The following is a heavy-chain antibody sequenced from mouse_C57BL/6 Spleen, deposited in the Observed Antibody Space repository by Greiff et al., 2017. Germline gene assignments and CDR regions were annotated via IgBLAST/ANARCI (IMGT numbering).Heavy chain of an antibody. J-gene: IGHJ3*01. Sequence: VKLQESGPELVKPGASVKISCKASGYSFTSYYIHWVKQRPGQGLEWIGWIYPGSGNTKYNEKFKGKATLTADTSSSTAYMQLSSLTSEDSAVYYCARSSYDYAAWFAYWGQGTLVTVSA. V-gene: IGHV1-66*01. CDR1: GYSFTSYY. D-gene: IGHD2-4*01. CDR3: ARSSYDYAAWFAY. CDR2: IYPGSGNT.